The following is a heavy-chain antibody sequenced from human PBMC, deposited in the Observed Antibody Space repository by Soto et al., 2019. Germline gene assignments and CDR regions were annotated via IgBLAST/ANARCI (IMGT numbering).Heavy chain of an antibody. J-gene: IGHJ4*02. CDR1: GFTFSSYS. CDR2: ISSSSSYI. D-gene: IGHD6-19*01. V-gene: IGHV3-21*01. Sequence: GGSLRLSCAASGFTFSSYSMNWVRQAPGKGLEWVSSISSSSSYIYYADSVKGRFTISRDNAKNSLYLQMNSLRAEDTAVYYCACGYSSGWYYFDYWGQGTLVTVSS. CDR3: ACGYSSGWYYFDY.